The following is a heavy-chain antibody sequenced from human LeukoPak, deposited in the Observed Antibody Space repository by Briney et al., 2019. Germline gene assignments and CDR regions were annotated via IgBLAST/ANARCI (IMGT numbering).Heavy chain of an antibody. V-gene: IGHV4-59*08. D-gene: IGHD3-22*01. J-gene: IGHJ3*02. CDR1: GGSISTYY. CDR3: ARLRNLLYYYDSSGQLGAFDI. Sequence: PSETLSLTCTVSGGSISTYYWSWIRQPPGKGLEWIGYIYYSGSTNYNPSLKSRVTISVDTSKNHFSLKLSSVTAADTAVYYCARLRNLLYYYDSSGQLGAFDIWGQGTMVTVSS. CDR2: IYYSGST.